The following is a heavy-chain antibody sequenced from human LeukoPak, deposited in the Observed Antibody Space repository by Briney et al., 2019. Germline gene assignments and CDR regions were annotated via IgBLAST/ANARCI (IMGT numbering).Heavy chain of an antibody. V-gene: IGHV4-39*01. CDR1: GCTFSSSSNN. Sequence: SETLSLTCTVSGCTFSSSSNNWGWLRQPPGKGLESIVSIYDSGNSYYNPSLNSRVTMSVDTSMNQLSLQLSYVTAADTAVYYCARLGKSGMTTVTTRAFDIWGQGTVVSVSS. CDR2: IYDSGNS. CDR3: ARLGKSGMTTVTTRAFDI. J-gene: IGHJ3*02. D-gene: IGHD4-11*01.